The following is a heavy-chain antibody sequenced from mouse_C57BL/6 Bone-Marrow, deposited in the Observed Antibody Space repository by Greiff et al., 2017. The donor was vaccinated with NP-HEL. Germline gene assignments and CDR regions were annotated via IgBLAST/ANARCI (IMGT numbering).Heavy chain of an antibody. V-gene: IGHV1-64*01. J-gene: IGHJ4*01. D-gene: IGHD2-12*01. Sequence: QVQLQQPGAELVKPGASVKLSCKASGYTFTNYWMHWVKQRPGQGLEWIGMIHPNSGSTNYNEKFKSKATLTVDKSSSTAYMELSSLTSEDSAVYYCARASGYYYYDAMDYWGQGTSVTVSS. CDR3: ARASGYYYYDAMDY. CDR2: IHPNSGST. CDR1: GYTFTNYW.